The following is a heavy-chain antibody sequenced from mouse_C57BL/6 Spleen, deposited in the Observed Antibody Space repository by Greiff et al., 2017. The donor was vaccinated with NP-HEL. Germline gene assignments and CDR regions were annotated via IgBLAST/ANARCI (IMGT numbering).Heavy chain of an antibody. J-gene: IGHJ1*03. CDR1: GYTFTDHT. D-gene: IGHD2-3*01. V-gene: IGHV1-78*01. Sequence: LQQSDAELVKPGASVKISCKVSGYTFTDHTIHWMKQRPEQGLEWIGYIYPRDGSTKYNEKFKGKATLTADKSSSTAYMQLNSLTSEDSAVYFWASLDGYYEGYFDVWGTGTTVTVSS. CDR2: IYPRDGST. CDR3: ASLDGYYEGYFDV.